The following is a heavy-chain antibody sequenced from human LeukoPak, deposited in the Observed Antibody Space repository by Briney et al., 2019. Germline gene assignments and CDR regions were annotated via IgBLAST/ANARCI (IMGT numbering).Heavy chain of an antibody. CDR2: IYTSGST. Sequence: SQTLSLTCTVSGGSISAGTYYWSCIRQPAGQGLKCLGRIYTSGSTTYNPSLKSRVTISVNTSKNQFFLKLSSVTAANKAVYYCASDFSYWGQGILVTVSS. CDR3: ASDFSY. CDR1: GGSISAGTYY. V-gene: IGHV4-61*02. J-gene: IGHJ4*02.